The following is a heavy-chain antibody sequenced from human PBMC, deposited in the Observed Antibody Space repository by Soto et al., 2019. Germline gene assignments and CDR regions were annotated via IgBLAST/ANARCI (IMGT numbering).Heavy chain of an antibody. Sequence: GESLKISCKGSGYKFTSYWIGWVRQMPGKGLEWMGIIYPDDSDTNYSPSFQGHVTISADKSISTAYLQWSSLKASDTAMYYCARHELIDHYYYYGMDVWGQGTTVTVSS. CDR1: GYKFTSYW. D-gene: IGHD1-26*01. CDR3: ARHELIDHYYYYGMDV. CDR2: IYPDDSDT. V-gene: IGHV5-51*01. J-gene: IGHJ6*02.